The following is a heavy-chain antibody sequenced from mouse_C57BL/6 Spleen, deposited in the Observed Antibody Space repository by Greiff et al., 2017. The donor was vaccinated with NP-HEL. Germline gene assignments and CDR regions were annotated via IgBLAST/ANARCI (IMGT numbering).Heavy chain of an antibody. D-gene: IGHD1-1*01. CDR2: IWRGGST. CDR1: GFSLTSYG. CDR3: AKNIPPHYYGSSYGYFDV. Sequence: VQLKQSGPGLVQPSQSLSITCTVSGFSLTSYGVHWVRQSPGKGLEWLGVIWRGGSTDYNAAFMSRLSITKDNSKSQVFFKMNSLQADDTAIYYCAKNIPPHYYGSSYGYFDVWGTGTTVTVSS. J-gene: IGHJ1*03. V-gene: IGHV2-5*01.